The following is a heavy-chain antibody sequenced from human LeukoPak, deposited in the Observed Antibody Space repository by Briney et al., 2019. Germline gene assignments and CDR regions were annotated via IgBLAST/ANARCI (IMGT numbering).Heavy chain of an antibody. CDR3: ARASGGHSSGWSKPDSPYYFDY. Sequence: ASVKVSCKASGYTFTSYYMHWVRQAPGQGLEWMGIINPSGGSTSYAQKFQGRVTMTRDTSTSTVYMELSRLGSDDTAVYYCARASGGHSSGWSKPDSPYYFDYWGQGTLVTVSS. J-gene: IGHJ4*02. V-gene: IGHV1-46*01. D-gene: IGHD6-19*01. CDR2: INPSGGST. CDR1: GYTFTSYY.